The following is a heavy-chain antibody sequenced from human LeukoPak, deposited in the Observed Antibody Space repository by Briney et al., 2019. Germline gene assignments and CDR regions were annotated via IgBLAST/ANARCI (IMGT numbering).Heavy chain of an antibody. V-gene: IGHV3-21*01. J-gene: IGHJ5*02. D-gene: IGHD2-2*02. CDR2: ISCSSSYI. CDR3: AVRDSIPSTEAGNWFDP. Sequence: GGSLRLSCAASGFTFSSYSMNWVRQAPGKGLEWVSSISCSSSYIYYADTVKGRFTISRDNAKNSLYLQMNSLRAEDTAVYYCAVRDSIPSTEAGNWFDPWGQGTLVTVSS. CDR1: GFTFSSYS.